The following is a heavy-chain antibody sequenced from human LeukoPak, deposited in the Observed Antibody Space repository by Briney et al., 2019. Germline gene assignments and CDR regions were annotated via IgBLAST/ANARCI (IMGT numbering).Heavy chain of an antibody. CDR3: ARDIWSGQNWFDP. V-gene: IGHV3-48*02. CDR2: ISSSSSTI. D-gene: IGHD3-3*01. Sequence: SGRSLRLSCAASGFTFSGYSMTWVRQAPGKGLEWVSYISSSSSTIYYADSVKGRFTISRDNAKNSLYLQMNSLRDEDTAVYYCARDIWSGQNWFDPWGQGTLVTVSS. CDR1: GFTFSGYS. J-gene: IGHJ5*02.